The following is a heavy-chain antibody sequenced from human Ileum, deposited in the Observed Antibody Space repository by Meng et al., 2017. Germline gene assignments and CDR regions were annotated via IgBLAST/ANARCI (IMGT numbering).Heavy chain of an antibody. Sequence: QLQLQESGPGLVKPSETLSLTCTLSGGSISGSTYFWVGIRQPPGKGLEWIGSFYYPALASYNPPLKSRVTISADTSRNNFSLRLTSVTAADTAVYYCASRYSSSPGWFDPWGQGTLVTVSS. CDR3: ASRYSSSPGWFDP. CDR2: FYYPALA. D-gene: IGHD6-6*01. V-gene: IGHV4-39*02. CDR1: GGSISGSTYF. J-gene: IGHJ5*02.